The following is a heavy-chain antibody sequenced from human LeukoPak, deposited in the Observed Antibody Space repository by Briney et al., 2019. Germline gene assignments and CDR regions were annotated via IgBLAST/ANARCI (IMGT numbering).Heavy chain of an antibody. CDR3: AVTHGSGSYYPAENWFDP. Sequence: GGSLRLSCAASGFTFSSYGIHWVRRAPGKGLEWVAFIRYDGNNKYYADSVKGRFTISRDNSKNTLYLQMNSLRAEDTAVYYCAVTHGSGSYYPAENWFDPWGQGTLVTVSS. CDR1: GFTFSSYG. V-gene: IGHV3-30*02. D-gene: IGHD3-10*01. CDR2: IRYDGNNK. J-gene: IGHJ5*02.